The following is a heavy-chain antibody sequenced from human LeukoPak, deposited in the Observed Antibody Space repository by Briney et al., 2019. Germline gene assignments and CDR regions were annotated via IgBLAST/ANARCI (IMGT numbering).Heavy chain of an antibody. CDR3: ARFSSATYCAGDCNDY. V-gene: IGHV4-61*02. D-gene: IGHD2-21*02. CDR2: IYTTGST. CDR1: NGSISIGTFY. J-gene: IGHJ4*02. Sequence: SETLSLTCTVSNGSISIGTFYWSWIRQPAGKGLEWIGRIYTTGSTNYIPSLKSRVTMSVDTSKNQFSLRLNSVTAADTAVYYCARFSSATYCAGDCNDYWGQGTLVTVSP.